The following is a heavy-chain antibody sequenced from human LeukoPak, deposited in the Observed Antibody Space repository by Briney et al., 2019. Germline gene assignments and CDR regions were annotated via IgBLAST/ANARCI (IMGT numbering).Heavy chain of an antibody. Sequence: SETLSLTCTVSGGSISSYYWSWIRQPPGKGLEWIGYIYYSGSTNYNPSLKSRVTISVDTSKNQFSLKLSSVTAADTAVYYCASTQRDYYGSGKYYFDYWGQETLVTVSS. CDR1: GGSISSYY. D-gene: IGHD3-10*01. CDR3: ASTQRDYYGSGKYYFDY. J-gene: IGHJ4*02. V-gene: IGHV4-59*01. CDR2: IYYSGST.